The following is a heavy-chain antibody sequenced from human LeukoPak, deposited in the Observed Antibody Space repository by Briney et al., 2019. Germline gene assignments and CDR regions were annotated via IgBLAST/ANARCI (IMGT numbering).Heavy chain of an antibody. CDR3: ARDKYTDGDTARYYYYGMDV. CDR1: GFTFSSYA. J-gene: IGHJ6*02. D-gene: IGHD4-17*01. Sequence: QTGGSLRLSCAASGFTFSSYAMHWVRQAPGKGLEWVAVISYDGSNKYYADSVKGRFTISRDNSKNTLYLQMNSLRAEDTAVYYCARDKYTDGDTARYYYYGMDVWGQGTTVTVSS. V-gene: IGHV3-30*04. CDR2: ISYDGSNK.